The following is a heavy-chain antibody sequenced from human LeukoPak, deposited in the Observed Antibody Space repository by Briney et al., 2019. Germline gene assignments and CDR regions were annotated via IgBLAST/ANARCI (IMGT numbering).Heavy chain of an antibody. CDR3: ARSYSNHLFGMDV. Sequence: PGGSLRLSCAASGFTVSSYYMTWVRQAPGKGLEWVSVIYSGGSTYYADSVKGRVATSRDNSNNTVFLQMNIVRAEDTAVYYCARSYSNHLFGMDVWGQGTTVTVSS. CDR1: GFTVSSYY. V-gene: IGHV3-66*01. CDR2: IYSGGST. D-gene: IGHD4-11*01. J-gene: IGHJ6*02.